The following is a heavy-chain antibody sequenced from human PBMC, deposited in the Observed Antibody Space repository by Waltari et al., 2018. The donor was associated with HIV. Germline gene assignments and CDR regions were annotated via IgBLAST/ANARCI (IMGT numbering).Heavy chain of an antibody. CDR3: ARVRSTMGRFQGFDY. Sequence: VQLVESGGGLVKPGGSLRLSCAASGLTVSSNFMNGVRQAPGKGLEWVSLIYNNNSTYYADSVKGRFTISRDNSKNTLYLQMNSLRAEDTAVYYCARVRSTMGRFQGFDYWGQGTLVTVSS. CDR1: GLTVSSNF. J-gene: IGHJ4*02. V-gene: IGHV3-53*01. D-gene: IGHD1-26*01. CDR2: IYNNNST.